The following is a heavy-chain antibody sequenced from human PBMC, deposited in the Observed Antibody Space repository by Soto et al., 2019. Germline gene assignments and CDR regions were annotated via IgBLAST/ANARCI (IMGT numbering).Heavy chain of an antibody. CDR2: ISAYNGNT. V-gene: IGHV1-18*01. CDR1: GYTFTSYG. Sequence: ASVKVSCKASGYTFTSYGISWVRQAPGQGLEWMGWISAYNGNTNYAQKLQGRVTMTTDTSTSTAYMELGSLRSDDTAVYYCASLYCSGGSCYLAAFDIWGQGTMVTVSS. CDR3: ASLYCSGGSCYLAAFDI. J-gene: IGHJ3*02. D-gene: IGHD2-15*01.